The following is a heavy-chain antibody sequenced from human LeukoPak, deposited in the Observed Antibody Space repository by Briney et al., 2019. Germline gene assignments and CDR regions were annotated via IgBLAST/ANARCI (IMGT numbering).Heavy chain of an antibody. J-gene: IGHJ4*02. CDR2: VTSNPNNYAT. CDR3: ISVSTLRGSQNIVVN. V-gene: IGHV3-73*01. D-gene: IGHD2-15*01. CDR1: AFTFSAST. Sequence: GGSLRLSCAASAFTFSASTLHWVRQASGKGLEWIGHVTSNPNNYATAYAESFKGRFTISRGDSKNTAYLQMSSLKTDDTAVYYCISVSTLRGSQNIVVNWGQGTLVIVSS.